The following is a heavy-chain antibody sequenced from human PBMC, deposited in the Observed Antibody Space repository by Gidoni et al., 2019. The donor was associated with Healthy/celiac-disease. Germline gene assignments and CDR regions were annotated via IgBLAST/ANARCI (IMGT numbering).Heavy chain of an antibody. Sequence: QVQLVESGGGVVQPGRSLRLSCAASGFTFSSYAMHWVRQAPGKGLEWVAVISYDGSNKYYADSVKGRFTISRDNSKNTLYLQMNSLRAEDTAVYYCTTIRFDPWGQGTLVTVSS. D-gene: IGHD2-2*02. V-gene: IGHV3-30-3*01. CDR3: TTIRFDP. J-gene: IGHJ5*02. CDR2: ISYDGSNK. CDR1: GFTFSSYA.